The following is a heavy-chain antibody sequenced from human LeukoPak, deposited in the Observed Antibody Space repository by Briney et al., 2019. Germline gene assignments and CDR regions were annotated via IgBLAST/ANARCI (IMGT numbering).Heavy chain of an antibody. D-gene: IGHD1-26*01. CDR2: IKSKIDGETT. V-gene: IGHV3-15*01. J-gene: IGHJ5*02. CDR1: GFTFSNAW. CDR3: TRVVGATGWFDP. Sequence: GGSLRLSCAASGFTFSNAWMSWVRQAPGKGLEWVGRIKSKIDGETTGYAAPVKGRFTISRDDSKNTLDLQMNSLKTEDTAVYYCTRVVGATGWFDPWGQGTLVTVSS.